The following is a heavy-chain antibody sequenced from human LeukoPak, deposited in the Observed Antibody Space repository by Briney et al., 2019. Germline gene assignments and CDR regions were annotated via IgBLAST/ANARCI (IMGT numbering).Heavy chain of an antibody. Sequence: GGSLRLSCAASVFTSSSYAMSWVRQAPGKGLEWVSAISGSGGSTYYADSVKGRFTISRDNSINTLYLQMSSLRAEDAAVYYCAKSGGLSGSGRLGMDVWGQGTTVTVSS. CDR2: ISGSGGST. CDR3: AKSGGLSGSGRLGMDV. V-gene: IGHV3-23*01. D-gene: IGHD3-10*01. CDR1: VFTSSSYA. J-gene: IGHJ6*02.